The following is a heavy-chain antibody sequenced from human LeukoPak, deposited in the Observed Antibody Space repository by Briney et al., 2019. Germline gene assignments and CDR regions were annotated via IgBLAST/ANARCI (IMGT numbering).Heavy chain of an antibody. D-gene: IGHD6-13*01. CDR3: ARVRAAAIPYYFDY. CDR2: MYYTGST. CDR1: GFTFSSYE. J-gene: IGHJ4*02. Sequence: GSLRLSCAASGFTFSSYEMNWVRQPPGKGLEWIGSMYYTGSTYYNPSLKTRVTISVGTSKNQFSLKLTSVTAADTAAYYCARVRAAAIPYYFDYWGQGTLVTVSS. V-gene: IGHV4-39*07.